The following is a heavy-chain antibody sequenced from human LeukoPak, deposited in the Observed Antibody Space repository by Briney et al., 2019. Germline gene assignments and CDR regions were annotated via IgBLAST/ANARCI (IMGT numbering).Heavy chain of an antibody. CDR2: IKSDGSNT. V-gene: IGHV3-74*01. Sequence: GGSLRLSCAASGFTFSSYSMNWVRQAPGKGLVWVSRIKSDGSNTNYSDSVKGRFTISRDNAKNTLYLQMNSLRAEDTALYYCARGGDYPFDYWGQGTPVTVSS. CDR3: ARGGDYPFDY. D-gene: IGHD4-17*01. J-gene: IGHJ4*02. CDR1: GFTFSSYS.